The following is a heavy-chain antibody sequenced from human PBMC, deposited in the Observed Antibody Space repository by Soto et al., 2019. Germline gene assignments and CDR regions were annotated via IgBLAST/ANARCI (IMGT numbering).Heavy chain of an antibody. V-gene: IGHV4-34*01. CDR2: INHSGST. Sequence: SETLSLTCAVYGGSFSGYYWSWIRQPPGKGLEWIGEINHSGSTNYNPSLKSRVTISVDTSKNQFSLKLSSVTAADTAVYYCARGYYDFWSGYPSVGYGMDVWGQETTVTVSS. CDR3: ARGYYDFWSGYPSVGYGMDV. D-gene: IGHD3-3*01. CDR1: GGSFSGYY. J-gene: IGHJ6*02.